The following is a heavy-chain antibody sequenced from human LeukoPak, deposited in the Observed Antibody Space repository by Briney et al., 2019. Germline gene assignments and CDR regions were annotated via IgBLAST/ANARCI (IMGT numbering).Heavy chain of an antibody. J-gene: IGHJ5*02. CDR2: IYPGDSDT. Sequence: GESLKISCKGSGYSFTGYWIGWVRQMPGKGLEWMGIIYPGDSDTRYSPSFQGQVTISADKSISTAYLQWSSLKASDTAMYYCARHYYGGNSVGRYHGGPNWFDPWGQGTLVTVSS. CDR3: ARHYYGGNSVGRYHGGPNWFDP. D-gene: IGHD4-23*01. V-gene: IGHV5-51*01. CDR1: GYSFTGYW.